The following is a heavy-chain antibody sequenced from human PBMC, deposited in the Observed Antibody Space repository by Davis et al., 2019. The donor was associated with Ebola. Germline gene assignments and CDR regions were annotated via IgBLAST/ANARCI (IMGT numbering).Heavy chain of an antibody. CDR3: ARVLRFLEWLSDAFDI. CDR1: GGSISSSSYY. Sequence: PSETLSLTCTVSGGSISSSSYYWGWIRQPPGKGLEWIGSIYYSGSTYYNPSLKSRVTISVDTSKNQFSLKLSSVTAADTAVYYCARVLRFLEWLSDAFDIWGQGTMVTVSS. V-gene: IGHV4-39*01. J-gene: IGHJ3*02. D-gene: IGHD3-3*01. CDR2: IYYSGST.